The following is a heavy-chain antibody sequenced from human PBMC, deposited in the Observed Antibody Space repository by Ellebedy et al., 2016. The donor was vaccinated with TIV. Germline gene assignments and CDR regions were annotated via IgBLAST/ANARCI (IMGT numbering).Heavy chain of an antibody. D-gene: IGHD2/OR15-2a*01. CDR3: GRLQTIDNYYFDY. CDR1: GYTFTNYW. V-gene: IGHV5-51*01. J-gene: IGHJ4*02. Sequence: GESLKISCKGSGYTFTNYWIGWVRQMPGKGLEWMGGIYPGDSTTEYSPSFRGQVTISADKSISTAYLQWSSLKASDTAMYYCGRLQTIDNYYFDYWGQGTLVTVSP. CDR2: IYPGDSTT.